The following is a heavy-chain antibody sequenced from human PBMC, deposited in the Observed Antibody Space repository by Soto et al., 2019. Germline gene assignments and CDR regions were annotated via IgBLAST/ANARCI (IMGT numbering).Heavy chain of an antibody. J-gene: IGHJ4*02. Sequence: PVGSLRLSCAASGFTFSNSAMNWVRQAPGKGLEWVSRISSSGGSTYYADSVKGRFTISRDNSKNTLYLKMNSLRAEDTALYYCARLLGSSSTPFDYWGQGTPVTVSS. CDR1: GFTFSNSA. CDR2: ISSSGGST. CDR3: ARLLGSSSTPFDY. D-gene: IGHD6-13*01. V-gene: IGHV3-23*01.